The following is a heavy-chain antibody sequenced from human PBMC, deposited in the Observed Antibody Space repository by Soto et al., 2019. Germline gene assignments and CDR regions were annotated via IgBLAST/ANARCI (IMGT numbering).Heavy chain of an antibody. D-gene: IGHD6-13*01. J-gene: IGHJ5*02. CDR2: IYYSGST. CDR1: GGSISSYY. V-gene: IGHV4-59*01. CDR3: ARTLLLQQDRGWFDP. Sequence: SETLSLTCTVSGGSISSYYWSWIRQPPGKGLEWIGYIYYSGSTNYNPSLKSRVTISVDTSKNQFSLKLSSVTAADTAVYYCARTLLLQQDRGWFDPWGQGTLVTXSS.